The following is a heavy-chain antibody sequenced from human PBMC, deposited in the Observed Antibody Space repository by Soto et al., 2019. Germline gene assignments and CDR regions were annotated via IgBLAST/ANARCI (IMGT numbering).Heavy chain of an antibody. CDR3: AREASVIVVVVAAGVGAFDI. D-gene: IGHD2-15*01. J-gene: IGHJ3*02. CDR1: GVTFSSYA. V-gene: IGHV1-69*13. CDR2: IIPIFGTA. Sequence: SVKVSCKASGVTFSSYAISWVRQAPGQGLEWMGGIIPIFGTANYAQKFQGRVTITADESTSTAYMELSSLRSEGTAVYYCAREASVIVVVVAAGVGAFDIWGQGTMVTVSS.